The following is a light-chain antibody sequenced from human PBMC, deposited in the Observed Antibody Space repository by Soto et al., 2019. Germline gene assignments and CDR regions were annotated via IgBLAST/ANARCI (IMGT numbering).Light chain of an antibody. Sequence: DIQMTQSPSTLSASVGDRVTITCRAGQSISSWLAWYQQKPGKAPKLRIYKASTLESGVPARFSGSGSGTEFTLSISSLLRDDVAAYYCQQYYSYPLTVGP. J-gene: IGKJ3*01. V-gene: IGKV1-5*03. CDR3: QQYYSYPLT. CDR2: KAS. CDR1: QSISSW.